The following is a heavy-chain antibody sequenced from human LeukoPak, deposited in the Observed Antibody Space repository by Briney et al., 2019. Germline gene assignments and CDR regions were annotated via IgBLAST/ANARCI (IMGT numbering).Heavy chain of an antibody. CDR2: IFPGDSDT. D-gene: IGHD6-13*01. CDR1: GYTFTSNW. Sequence: GESLKISCKGSGYTFTSNWIGWVRQTPGKGLEWMGLIFPGDSDTRYGPSFQGQVTISADRSISAAYLQWSSLKASDTAMYYCARYSNLISGAGWVDYWGQGTLVTVSS. V-gene: IGHV5-51*01. J-gene: IGHJ4*02. CDR3: ARYSNLISGAGWVDY.